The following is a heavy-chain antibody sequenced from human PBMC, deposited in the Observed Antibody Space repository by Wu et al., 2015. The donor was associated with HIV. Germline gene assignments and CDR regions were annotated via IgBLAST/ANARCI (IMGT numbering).Heavy chain of an antibody. D-gene: IGHD6-19*01. Sequence: QVQLVQSGAEVKKPGASVKVSCKASGCTFTSYDINWVRQATGQGLEWMGWMNPKSGNTGYAQKFQGRVTMTRDNSISSAYMELSSLRSEDTAIYYCARQRAYSSGWYVYDYWGQGTLVTVVL. CDR3: ARQRAYSSGWYVYDY. J-gene: IGHJ4*02. CDR1: GCTFTSYD. V-gene: IGHV1-8*01. CDR2: MNPKSGNT.